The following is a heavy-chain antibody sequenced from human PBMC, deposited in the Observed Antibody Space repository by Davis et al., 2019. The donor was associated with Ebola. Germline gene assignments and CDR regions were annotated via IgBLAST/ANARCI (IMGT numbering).Heavy chain of an antibody. J-gene: IGHJ3*02. Sequence: PGGSLRLSCTASGFTFGDYAMSWVRQAPGKGLEWVGFIRSKAYGGTTEYAASVKGRFTISRDDSKSIAYLQMNSLKTEDTAVYYCTRDPLGAAGRENAFDIWGQGTMVTVSS. CDR3: TRDPLGAAGRENAFDI. D-gene: IGHD6-13*01. CDR1: GFTFGDYA. CDR2: IRSKAYGGTT. V-gene: IGHV3-49*04.